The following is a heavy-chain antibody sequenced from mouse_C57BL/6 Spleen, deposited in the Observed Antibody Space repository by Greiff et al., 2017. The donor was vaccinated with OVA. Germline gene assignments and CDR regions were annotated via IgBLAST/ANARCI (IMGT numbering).Heavy chain of an antibody. CDR3: ARDQGILGYDGYLYFDY. J-gene: IGHJ2*01. V-gene: IGHV3-6*01. Sequence: VQLQQSGPGLVKPSQSLSLTCSVTGYSITSGYYWNWIRQFPGNKLEWMGYISYDGSNNYNPSLKNRISITRDTSKNQFFLKLNSVTTEDTATYYCARDQGILGYDGYLYFDYWGQGTTLTVSS. D-gene: IGHD2-3*01. CDR1: GYSITSGYY. CDR2: ISYDGSN.